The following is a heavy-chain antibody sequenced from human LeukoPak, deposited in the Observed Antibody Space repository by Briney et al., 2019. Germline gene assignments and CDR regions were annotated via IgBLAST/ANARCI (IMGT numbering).Heavy chain of an antibody. V-gene: IGHV3-30-3*01. D-gene: IGHD2-21*01. CDR3: ARELSVPTIATCFSCYGLDV. CDR1: RFTFNSYA. J-gene: IGHJ6*02. CDR2: ISYDGNNK. Sequence: GGSLRLSCEASRFTFNSYAMHWVRQAPGKGLEWVAVISYDGNNKYYADSVKGRFTIYRDNFKNTLYLQMNSLRAEDTAVYYCARELSVPTIATCFSCYGLDVWGQGTTV.